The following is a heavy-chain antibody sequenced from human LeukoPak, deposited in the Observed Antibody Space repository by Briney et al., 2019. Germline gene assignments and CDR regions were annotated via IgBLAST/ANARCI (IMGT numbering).Heavy chain of an antibody. Sequence: QPGGSLRLSCAASAFTFSDYSMNWVRQAPGKGLEWISYIDTSSSTMYYADSVMGRFTISRDNAKESLYLQMNSLRDEDTAVYYCAREDDSWGPNNLDLWGQGTMVTVS. CDR3: AREDDSWGPNNLDL. D-gene: IGHD7-27*01. CDR2: IDTSSSTM. J-gene: IGHJ3*01. CDR1: AFTFSDYS. V-gene: IGHV3-48*02.